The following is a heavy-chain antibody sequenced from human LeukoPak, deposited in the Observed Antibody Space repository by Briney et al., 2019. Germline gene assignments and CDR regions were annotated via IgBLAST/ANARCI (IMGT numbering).Heavy chain of an antibody. CDR2: IRPDGSDT. D-gene: IGHD3-10*01. V-gene: IGHV3-7*01. CDR3: ARGGASSKPLDA. J-gene: IGHJ5*02. Sequence: GGSLRLSCEASGFSLSSYWMSWVRLAPGKGLEWVANIRPDGSDTRQVDSVKGRFTISRDNAKNSLYLQMSGLRGEDTAVYYCARGGASSKPLDAWGQGTLVTVSS. CDR1: GFSLSSYW.